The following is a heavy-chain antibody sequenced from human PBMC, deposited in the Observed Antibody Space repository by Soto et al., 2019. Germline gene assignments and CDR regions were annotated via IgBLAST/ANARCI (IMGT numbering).Heavy chain of an antibody. CDR3: AKGPYVTTVTYLFDY. Sequence: PGGSLRLSCAASGFTFSIYAMSWVRQAPGKGLEWVSAISGSGGSTYYADSVKGRFTISRDNSKNTLYLQMNSLRAEDTAVYYCAKGPYVTTVTYLFDYWGQGTLVTVSS. CDR2: ISGSGGST. J-gene: IGHJ4*02. D-gene: IGHD4-17*01. V-gene: IGHV3-23*01. CDR1: GFTFSIYA.